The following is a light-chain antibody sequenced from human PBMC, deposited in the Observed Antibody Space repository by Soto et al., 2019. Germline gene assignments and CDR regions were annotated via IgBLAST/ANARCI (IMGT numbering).Light chain of an antibody. CDR3: SSYAGSGTYV. Sequence: QSVLTQPASVSGSPGQSITISCTGTSSDVGSYDLVSWYQQHPGKAPKLMLYQGTMRPSGDSHRFSGSKSSNTASLTISGLQAEDEADYYCSSYAGSGTYVFGTGTKVTVL. CDR1: SSDVGSYDL. J-gene: IGLJ1*01. CDR2: QGT. V-gene: IGLV2-23*01.